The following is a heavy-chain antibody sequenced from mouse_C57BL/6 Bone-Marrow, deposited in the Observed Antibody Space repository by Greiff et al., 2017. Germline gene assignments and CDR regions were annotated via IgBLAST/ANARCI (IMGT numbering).Heavy chain of an antibody. J-gene: IGHJ3*01. D-gene: IGHD2-3*01. V-gene: IGHV5-9-1*02. CDR1: GFTFSSYA. Sequence: EVKLMESGAGLVKPGGSLKLSCAASGFTFSSYAMSWVRQTPEKRLEWVAYISSGGDYLYYAYTVKGRFPISRDNARNTLYLQMSSLTSEDTAMYYCTRYGGYPPWFAYWCQGTLVTVSA. CDR3: TRYGGYPPWFAY. CDR2: ISSGGDYL.